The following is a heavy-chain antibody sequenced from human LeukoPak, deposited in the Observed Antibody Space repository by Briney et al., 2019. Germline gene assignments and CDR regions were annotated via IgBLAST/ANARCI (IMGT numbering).Heavy chain of an antibody. CDR2: ISYDGSNK. Sequence: GGSLRLSCAASGFTYSSYGMHWVRQAPGKGLEWVAVISYDGSNKYYADSVKGRFTISRDNSKNTLYLQMNSLRAEDTAVYYCATDLAVPRAFDIWGQGVMVTVSS. D-gene: IGHD2-15*01. CDR1: GFTYSSYG. CDR3: ATDLAVPRAFDI. J-gene: IGHJ3*02. V-gene: IGHV3-30*03.